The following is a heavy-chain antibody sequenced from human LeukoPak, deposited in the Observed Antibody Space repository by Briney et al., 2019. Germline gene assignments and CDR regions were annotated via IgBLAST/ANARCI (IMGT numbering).Heavy chain of an antibody. CDR2: MNPNSGNT. CDR1: GYTFTSYD. CDR3: ARGSVTMVRGVIDAFDI. Sequence: ASVKVSCKASGYTFTSYDINWVRQATGQGLEWMGWMNPNSGNTGYAQKFQGRVTMTRNTSISTAYMELSSLRSDDTAVYYCARGSVTMVRGVIDAFDIWGQGTMVTVSS. J-gene: IGHJ3*02. D-gene: IGHD3-10*01. V-gene: IGHV1-8*01.